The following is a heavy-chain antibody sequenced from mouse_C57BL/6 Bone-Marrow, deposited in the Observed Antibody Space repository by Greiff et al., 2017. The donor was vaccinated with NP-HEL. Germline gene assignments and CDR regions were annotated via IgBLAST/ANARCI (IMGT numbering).Heavy chain of an antibody. Sequence: QVQLQQSGAELAKPGASVKLSCKASGYTFTSYWMHWVKQRPGQGLEWIGYINPSSGYTKYNQKFKDKATLTADKSSSTAYMQLRSLPYEDSAVDYCAREEALRPRDYCGQGTTLPVSS. D-gene: IGHD1-2*01. CDR1: GYTFTSYW. J-gene: IGHJ2*01. CDR2: INPSSGYT. V-gene: IGHV1-7*01. CDR3: AREEALRPRDY.